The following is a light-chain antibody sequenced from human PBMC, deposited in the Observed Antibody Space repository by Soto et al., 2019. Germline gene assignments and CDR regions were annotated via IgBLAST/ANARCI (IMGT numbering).Light chain of an antibody. CDR1: SSDVGGYNH. J-gene: IGLJ1*01. CDR3: LSHTSSNTRV. CDR2: EVS. Sequence: QSVLTQPASVSGSPGQSITISCTGTSSDVGGYNHVSWYQHHPGKAPKLIIFEVSNRPSGVSNRFSGSKSGNTASLTISGLQAEDEGDYSCLSHTSSNTRVFGTGTKLTVL. V-gene: IGLV2-14*01.